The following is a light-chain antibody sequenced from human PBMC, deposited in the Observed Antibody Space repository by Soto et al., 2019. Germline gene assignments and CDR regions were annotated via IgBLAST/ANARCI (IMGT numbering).Light chain of an antibody. CDR3: CSYTDSRNNI. J-gene: IGLJ1*01. Sequence: QSALRHPASVSWSPGDSITIACTGTSSDVGGYNYVSWYQQHPGKAPKLIIFEVSYRPSGISNRFSASKSGDTASLTISGLQADEEADYYCCSYTDSRNNIFGSGTKVTVL. CDR1: SSDVGGYNY. V-gene: IGLV2-14*01. CDR2: EVS.